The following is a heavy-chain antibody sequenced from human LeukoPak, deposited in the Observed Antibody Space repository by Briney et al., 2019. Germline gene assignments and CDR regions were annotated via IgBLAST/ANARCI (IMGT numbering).Heavy chain of an antibody. Sequence: ASVKVSCKASGYIFTSYGISWVRQAPGQGLEWMGWISAYNGNTNYAQKLQGRVTMTTDTSTTTAYMELRSLRSDDTAVYYCARDLSHRYNYDSRGYYILFDHWGQGTLVIVSS. CDR3: ARDLSHRYNYDSRGYYILFDH. J-gene: IGHJ4*02. D-gene: IGHD3-22*01. CDR1: GYIFTSYG. CDR2: ISAYNGNT. V-gene: IGHV1-18*01.